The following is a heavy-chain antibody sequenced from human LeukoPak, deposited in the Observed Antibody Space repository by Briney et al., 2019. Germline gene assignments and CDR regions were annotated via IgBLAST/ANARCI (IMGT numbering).Heavy chain of an antibody. Sequence: SETLSLTCTVSGGSISSGGYYWSWIRQHPGKGLEWIGYIYYSGSTYYNPSLKSRVTISVDTSKNQFSLKLSSVTAADTAVYYCARVMGSFGGSGSYCNDWGQGTLVTVSS. CDR1: GGSISSGGYY. D-gene: IGHD3-10*01. CDR2: IYYSGST. CDR3: ARVMGSFGGSGSYCND. J-gene: IGHJ4*02. V-gene: IGHV4-31*03.